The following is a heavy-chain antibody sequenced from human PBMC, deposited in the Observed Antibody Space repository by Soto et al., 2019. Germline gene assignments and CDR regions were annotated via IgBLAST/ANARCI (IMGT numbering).Heavy chain of an antibody. J-gene: IGHJ4*02. CDR2: IHTVGST. CDR1: GFSIGGSP. Sequence: GGSLRLSCEVSGFSIGGSPMSWVRQAPGQGLEWVASIHTVGSTYYADSVQGRFTISRDNSKNTLFLQMNSLRVGDTAIYFCARGLNDDSWGQGTLVTVSS. D-gene: IGHD1-1*01. V-gene: IGHV3-53*01. CDR3: ARGLNDDS.